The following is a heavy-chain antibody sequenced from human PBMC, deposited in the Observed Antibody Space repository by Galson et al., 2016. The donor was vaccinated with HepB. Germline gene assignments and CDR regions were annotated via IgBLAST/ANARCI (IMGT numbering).Heavy chain of an antibody. Sequence: SLRLSCAASGFTFSKYALHWVRQAPGTGLEWVAVISTNGINEKYEDSVKGRFTVSRDNSKNTVDLQMNSLRPEDTAVYYCAKDQGVLRHFDWLTYDAFDMWGQGTMVTVSS. CDR1: GFTFSKYA. CDR3: AKDQGVLRHFDWLTYDAFDM. D-gene: IGHD3-9*01. CDR2: ISTNGINE. J-gene: IGHJ3*02. V-gene: IGHV3-30*18.